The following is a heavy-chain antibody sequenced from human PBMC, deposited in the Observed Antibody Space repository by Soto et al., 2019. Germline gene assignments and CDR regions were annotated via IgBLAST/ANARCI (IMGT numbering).Heavy chain of an antibody. J-gene: IGHJ6*02. CDR1: GYTFTTFW. CDR2: IDPGDTYA. CDR3: ARLGYTVTTTLVDYYGMDV. V-gene: IGHV5-10-1*01. Sequence: PGESLKISCTGFGYTFTTFWISWVRQMPGKGLEWMGRIDPGDTYATYSPAFQGHVTISADKATSTAHLQWSSLKASDTAMYYCARLGYTVTTTLVDYYGMDVWGQGTTVTVSS. D-gene: IGHD4-4*01.